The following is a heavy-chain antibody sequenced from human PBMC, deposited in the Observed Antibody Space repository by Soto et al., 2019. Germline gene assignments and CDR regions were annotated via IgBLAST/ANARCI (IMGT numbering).Heavy chain of an antibody. V-gene: IGHV1-69*13. Sequence: SAKVSYKASRGTFMSYAIRWVRQAPGQGLEWMGGIIPIFGTANYAQKFQGRVTITADESTSTAYMELSSLRSEDTAVYYCARGAHCGYDWNYFDYWGQGTLVTVSS. D-gene: IGHD5-12*01. CDR3: ARGAHCGYDWNYFDY. CDR2: IIPIFGTA. J-gene: IGHJ4*02. CDR1: RGTFMSYA.